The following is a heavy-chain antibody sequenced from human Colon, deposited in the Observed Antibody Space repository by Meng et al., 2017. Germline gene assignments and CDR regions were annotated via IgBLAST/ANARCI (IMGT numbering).Heavy chain of an antibody. CDR3: AREFYVDTAMVIDS. V-gene: IGHV4-30-4*01. D-gene: IGHD5-18*01. J-gene: IGHJ4*02. Sequence: QVQLQESGPGLVKPSQTLSLTCTVSGGSLSSVNHQWSWIRQPPGKGPEYIGYIYYDGNTYYNPSLKSRVTISIDTSKNQFSLRLNSVTAADTAVYYCAREFYVDTAMVIDSWGQGTLVTVSS. CDR2: IYYDGNT. CDR1: GGSLSSVNHQ.